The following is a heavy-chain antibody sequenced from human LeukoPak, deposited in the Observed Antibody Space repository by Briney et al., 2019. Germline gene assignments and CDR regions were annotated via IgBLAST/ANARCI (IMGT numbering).Heavy chain of an antibody. CDR2: IYHSGST. D-gene: IGHD5-18*01. Sequence: TPSETLSLTCTVSGDSISSYYWSWIRQPPGKGLEWLGYIYHSGSTNYNTSLKSRVTISVDTSRNQFSLKLSSVTAADTAVFYCARIVSGGYSLFYFDYWGQGTLVTVSS. J-gene: IGHJ4*02. CDR3: ARIVSGGYSLFYFDY. V-gene: IGHV4-59*12. CDR1: GDSISSYY.